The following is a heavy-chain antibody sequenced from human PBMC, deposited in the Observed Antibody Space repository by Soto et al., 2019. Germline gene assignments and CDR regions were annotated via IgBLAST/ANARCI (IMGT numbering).Heavy chain of an antibody. D-gene: IGHD3-10*01. CDR2: ISYDGSNK. CDR1: GFTFSSYA. Sequence: QVQLVEPGGGVVQPGRSLRLSCAASGFTFSSYAMHWVRQAPGKGLEWVAVISYDGSNKYYADSVKGRFTISRDNSKNTLYLQMNSLRAEDTAVYYCARGFGPSSTSWDYYYYGMDVW. J-gene: IGHJ6*01. CDR3: ARGFGPSSTSWDYYYYGMDV. V-gene: IGHV3-30-3*01.